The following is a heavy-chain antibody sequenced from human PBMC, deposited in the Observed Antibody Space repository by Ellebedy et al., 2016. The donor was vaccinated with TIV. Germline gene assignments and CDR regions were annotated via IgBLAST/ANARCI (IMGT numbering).Heavy chain of an antibody. CDR2: ISDSGGNT. Sequence: GESLKISXAASGFPFSSYAMSWVRQPPGKELEWVSSISDSGGNTYYADSVRGRFTFSRDNSKNTLYLQMNSLRAEDTAVYYCAKGWLGAGAGTDFDYWGRGTLVTVSS. V-gene: IGHV3-23*01. CDR3: AKGWLGAGAGTDFDY. CDR1: GFPFSSYA. D-gene: IGHD6-13*01. J-gene: IGHJ4*02.